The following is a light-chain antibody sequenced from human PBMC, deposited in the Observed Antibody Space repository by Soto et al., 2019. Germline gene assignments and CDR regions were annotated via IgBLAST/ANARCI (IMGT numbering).Light chain of an antibody. J-gene: IGKJ4*01. CDR1: QSVTSRY. CDR3: QQYGTSPLT. V-gene: IGKV3-20*01. Sequence: EIVLTQSPGTLSLSPGERAALSCRASQSVTSRYFAWYQQKPGQAPRLLIYGTSNRATGIPDRFSGSGSGTDFSLTISRLEPEDSAVYYCQQYGTSPLTFGGGTKVEIK. CDR2: GTS.